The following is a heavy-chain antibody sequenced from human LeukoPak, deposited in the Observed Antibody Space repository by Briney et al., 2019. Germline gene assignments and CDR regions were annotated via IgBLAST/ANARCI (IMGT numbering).Heavy chain of an antibody. CDR1: GDIFNSYS. V-gene: IGHV1-69*05. Sequence: SVKVSCKASGDIFNSYSISWVRQAPGQGLEWMGGIIPIFGSANYAQKFQGRVTITTDQSTSTAFMELSSLSSEDTAVYYCARVGRSRGSLPNSYYYMDVWGKGTTVTVSS. CDR3: ARVGRSRGSLPNSYYYMDV. J-gene: IGHJ6*03. CDR2: IIPIFGSA. D-gene: IGHD1-26*01.